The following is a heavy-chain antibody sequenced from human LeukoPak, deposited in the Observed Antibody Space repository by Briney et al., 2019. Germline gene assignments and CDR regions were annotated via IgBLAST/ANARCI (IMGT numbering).Heavy chain of an antibody. CDR3: AKVTTNSNYAYFDY. D-gene: IGHD4-11*01. V-gene: IGHV3-23*01. CDR1: GFTFSSYA. Sequence: GGSLRLSCAASGFTFSSYAMSWVRQAPGKGLEWVSAISGSGGSTYYADSVKGRFTISRDNSKNTLYLQMNSLRAGDTAVYYCAKVTTNSNYAYFDYWGQGTLVTVSS. J-gene: IGHJ4*02. CDR2: ISGSGGST.